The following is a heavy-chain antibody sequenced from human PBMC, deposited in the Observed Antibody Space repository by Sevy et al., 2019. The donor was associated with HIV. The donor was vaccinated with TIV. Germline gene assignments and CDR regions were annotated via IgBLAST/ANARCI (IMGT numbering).Heavy chain of an antibody. Sequence: GGSLRLSCAASGFTFSSYSMNWVRQAPGKGLEWVSSISSSSSYIYYAYSVKGRFTISRDNAKKSLYLQMNSLRAEDTAVYYCARLVEYYDFWSGYYKYYYYYMDVWGKGTTVTVSS. D-gene: IGHD3-3*01. J-gene: IGHJ6*03. V-gene: IGHV3-21*01. CDR1: GFTFSSYS. CDR3: ARLVEYYDFWSGYYKYYYYYMDV. CDR2: ISSSSSYI.